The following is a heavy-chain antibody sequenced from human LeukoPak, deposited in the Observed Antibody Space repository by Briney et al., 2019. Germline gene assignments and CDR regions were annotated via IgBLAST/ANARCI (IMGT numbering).Heavy chain of an antibody. CDR2: IHPTDGST. J-gene: IGHJ4*02. Sequence: GASVKVSCKTSGYTFSTYYMHWVRQAPGQGLEWLGIIHPTDGSTSYTQKIQGRVTMTRDTATGTVYLELSSLRSEDTAVYWCARANGGGLDYLGQGTLITVSS. CDR3: ARANGGGLDY. V-gene: IGHV1-46*01. D-gene: IGHD3-10*01. CDR1: GYTFSTYY.